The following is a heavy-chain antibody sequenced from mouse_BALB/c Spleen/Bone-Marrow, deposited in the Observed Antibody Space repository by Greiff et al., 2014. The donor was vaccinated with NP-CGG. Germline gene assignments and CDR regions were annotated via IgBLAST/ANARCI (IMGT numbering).Heavy chain of an antibody. CDR1: GFTFSDCY. CDR3: AREVSMDY. V-gene: IGHV5-4*02. CDR2: ISDGGSYT. Sequence: EVMLVESGGGLVKPGGSLKLSCAASGFTFSDCYMYWVRQTPEKRLEWVATISDGGSYTYYPDSVKGRFTISRDNAKNNLFLQLSSLKSEDTAMYYCAREVSMDYWGQGTSVTVSS. J-gene: IGHJ4*01.